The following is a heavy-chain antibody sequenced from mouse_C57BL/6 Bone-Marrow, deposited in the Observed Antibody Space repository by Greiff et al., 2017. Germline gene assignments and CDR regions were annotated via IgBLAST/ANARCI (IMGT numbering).Heavy chain of an antibody. J-gene: IGHJ2*01. V-gene: IGHV1-82*01. CDR2: IYPGDGDT. CDR3: ARDGSSPNYFDY. CDR1: GYAFSSSW. D-gene: IGHD1-1*01. Sequence: VQLVESGPELVKPGASVKISCKASGYAFSSSWMNWVKQRPGKGLEWIGRIYPGDGDTNYNGKFKGKATLTADKTSSTAYMQLSSLTSEDSAVYFCARDGSSPNYFDYWGQGTTLTVSS.